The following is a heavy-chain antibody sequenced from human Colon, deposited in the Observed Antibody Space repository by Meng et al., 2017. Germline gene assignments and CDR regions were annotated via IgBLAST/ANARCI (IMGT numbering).Heavy chain of an antibody. D-gene: IGHD3-3*01. CDR1: GFTFSGHY. J-gene: IGHJ4*02. CDR2: TRNKANGYTT. Sequence: VRAGWSVGGLVHAGESLRLSWAASGFTFSGHYSDWVRQAPGKGLEWVARTRNKANGYTTQYAASVEGRFTISRDDSKNSLYLQMNSLTSEDTAVYYCARGDFRVNWGQGTLVTVSS. V-gene: IGHV3-72*01. CDR3: ARGDFRVN.